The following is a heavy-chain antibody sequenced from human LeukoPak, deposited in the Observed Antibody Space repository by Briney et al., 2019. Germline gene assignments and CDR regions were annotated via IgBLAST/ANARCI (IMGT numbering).Heavy chain of an antibody. V-gene: IGHV4-4*02. CDR2: IYHSGST. Sequence: SETLSLTCAVSGGSISSSNWWSWVRQPPGKGLEWIGEIYHSGSTNYNPSLKSRVTISVDKSKNQFSLKLSSVTAADTAVYYCARDGGIAAAGIPLWGQGTLVTVSS. D-gene: IGHD6-13*01. CDR1: GGSISSSNW. J-gene: IGHJ4*02. CDR3: ARDGGIAAAGIPL.